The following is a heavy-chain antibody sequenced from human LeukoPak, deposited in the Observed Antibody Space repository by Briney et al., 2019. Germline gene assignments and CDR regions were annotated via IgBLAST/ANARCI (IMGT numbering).Heavy chain of an antibody. CDR1: GYTFTGYY. CDR2: INPNSGGT. CDR3: ARDLPKTGYVGASDI. D-gene: IGHD5-12*01. J-gene: IGHJ3*02. Sequence: ASVKVSCKASGYTFTGYYLHWVRQAPGQGLEWMGWINPNSGGTNYAQKFQGRVTMTRDTSISTAYMELSRLRYDDTAVFYCARDLPKTGYVGASDIWGQGTMVTVSS. V-gene: IGHV1-2*02.